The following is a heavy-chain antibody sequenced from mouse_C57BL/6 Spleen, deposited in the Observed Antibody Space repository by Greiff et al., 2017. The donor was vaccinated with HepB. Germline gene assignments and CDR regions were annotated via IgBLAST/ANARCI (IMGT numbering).Heavy chain of an antibody. Sequence: VQLQQSGPELVKPGASVKISCKASGYAFSSSWMNWVKQRPGKGLEWIGRIYPGDGDTNYNGKFRGKATLTADKSSSTAYMQLSSLTSEDSAVYFCAKSRPGFDYWGQGTTLTVSS. J-gene: IGHJ2*01. CDR3: AKSRPGFDY. CDR1: GYAFSSSW. CDR2: IYPGDGDT. V-gene: IGHV1-82*01.